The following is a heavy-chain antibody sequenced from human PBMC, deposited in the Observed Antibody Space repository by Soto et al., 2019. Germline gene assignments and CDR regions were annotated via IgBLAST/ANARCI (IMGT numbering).Heavy chain of an antibody. V-gene: IGHV1-8*01. CDR3: ARVHDFWSGYYADNWFDP. CDR1: GYTFTSYD. Sequence: QVQLVQSGAEVKKPGSSVKVSCKASGYTFTSYDINWVRQATGQGLEWMGWMNPNSGNTGYAQKFQGRVTMTRNTSISTAYMELSSLRSEDTAVYYCARVHDFWSGYYADNWFDPWGQGTLVTVSS. D-gene: IGHD3-3*01. CDR2: MNPNSGNT. J-gene: IGHJ5*02.